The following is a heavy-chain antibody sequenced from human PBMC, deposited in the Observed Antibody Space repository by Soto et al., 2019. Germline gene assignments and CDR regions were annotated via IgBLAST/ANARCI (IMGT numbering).Heavy chain of an antibody. J-gene: IGHJ6*02. D-gene: IGHD1-26*01. CDR2: IIPILGIA. V-gene: IGHV1-69*04. CDR3: ARDWNSGSFLGYYGMDV. Sequence: GLEWMGRIIPILGIANYAQKFQGRVTITADKSTSTAYMELSSLRSEDTAVYYCARDWNSGSFLGYYGMDVWGQGTTVTVSS.